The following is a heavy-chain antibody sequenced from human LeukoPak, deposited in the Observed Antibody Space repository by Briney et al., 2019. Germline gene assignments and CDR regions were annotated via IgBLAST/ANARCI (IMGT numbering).Heavy chain of an antibody. CDR3: ARIERQLVNPIDY. Sequence: ASVKVSCKASGYTFTSYDINWVRQATGQGLEWMGWMNPNSGNTGYAQKFQGRVTMTRNTSISTAYMELSSLRSEDTAVYYCARIERQLVNPIDYWGQGTLVTVSS. D-gene: IGHD6-13*01. CDR2: MNPNSGNT. J-gene: IGHJ4*02. V-gene: IGHV1-8*01. CDR1: GYTFTSYD.